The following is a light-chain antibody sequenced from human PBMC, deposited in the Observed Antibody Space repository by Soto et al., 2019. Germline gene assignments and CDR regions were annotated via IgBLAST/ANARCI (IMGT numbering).Light chain of an antibody. CDR3: QQYGSSPMYS. J-gene: IGKJ2*01. Sequence: EIVLTQSPGTVSLSPGEGATLSCRASQSVTSNYLAWYQQKPGQAPRLLIDGASSRATGIPDRFSGSGSGADFTLTIDRLEPEDFAVYYWQQYGSSPMYSCGQGTKLEIK. V-gene: IGKV3-20*01. CDR2: GAS. CDR1: QSVTSNY.